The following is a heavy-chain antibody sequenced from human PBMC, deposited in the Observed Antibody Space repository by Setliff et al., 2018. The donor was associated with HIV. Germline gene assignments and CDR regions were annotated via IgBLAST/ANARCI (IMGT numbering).Heavy chain of an antibody. CDR2: IIPMLGTP. CDR3: TIDYGDYEGWFDP. D-gene: IGHD4-17*01. CDR1: GDIFSKYT. V-gene: IGHV1-69*08. J-gene: IGHJ5*02. Sequence: ASVKVSCKASGDIFSKYTFSWVRQAPGQGLEWVGRIIPMLGTPNYAQKFQGRVTITADISTGIGYMEINRLRSDDTAVYYCTIDYGDYEGWFDPWGQGTLVTVSS.